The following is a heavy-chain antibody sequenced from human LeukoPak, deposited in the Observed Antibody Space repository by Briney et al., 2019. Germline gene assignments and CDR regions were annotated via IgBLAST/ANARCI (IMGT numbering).Heavy chain of an antibody. Sequence: SETLSLTCTVSGGSISSYYWSWIRQPPGKGLEWIACISDIGSINYNPSLKSRVTISLDTSKNQVSLKLSSVTAADTAVYYCAGHHPRNTVDFWGQGTLVTVSS. V-gene: IGHV4-59*08. J-gene: IGHJ4*02. CDR1: GGSISSYY. CDR3: AGHHPRNTVDF. CDR2: ISDIGSI. D-gene: IGHD2-8*02.